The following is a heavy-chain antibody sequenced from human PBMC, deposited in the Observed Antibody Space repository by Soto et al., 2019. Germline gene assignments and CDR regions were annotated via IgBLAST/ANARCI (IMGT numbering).Heavy chain of an antibody. Sequence: EVQLVESGGGLVQPGGSLRLSCAASGFTVSSKYMSWVRQAPGKGLEWVSLIQSGGPTYYAASVKGRFTSSRDNSENTVHLQMDSLRAGETAVYCWARDDVLWDGVRCYVVPLDVWGKRTRVTVSS. D-gene: IGHD2-15*01. J-gene: IGHJ6*03. CDR3: ARDDVLWDGVRCYVVPLDV. CDR2: IQSGGPT. CDR1: GFTVSSKY. V-gene: IGHV3-66*01.